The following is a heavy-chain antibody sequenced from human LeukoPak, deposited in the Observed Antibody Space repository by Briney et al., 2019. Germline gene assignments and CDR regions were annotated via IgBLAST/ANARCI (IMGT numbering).Heavy chain of an antibody. D-gene: IGHD3-10*01. Sequence: PGGSLRLSCGASGFTFSSYWMHWVRQAPGKGLVWVSRINNDGSSTSYADSVQGRFTISRDNAKNTLYLQMNSLRAEDTALYYCARVARGDYCYYYMDVWGKGTTVTVSS. CDR2: INNDGSST. J-gene: IGHJ6*03. CDR3: ARVARGDYCYYYMDV. CDR1: GFTFSSYW. V-gene: IGHV3-74*01.